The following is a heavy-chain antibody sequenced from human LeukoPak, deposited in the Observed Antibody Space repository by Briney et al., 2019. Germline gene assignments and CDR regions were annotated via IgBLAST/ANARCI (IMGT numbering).Heavy chain of an antibody. Sequence: ASVKVPCKASGYTFTSYGISWVRQAPGQGLEWMGWISAYNGNTNYAQKLQGRVTMTTDTSTSTAYMELRSLRPDDTAVYYCARVIGPPPYYYYYYMDVWGKGTTVTVSS. CDR1: GYTFTSYG. CDR3: ARVIGPPPYYYYYYMDV. CDR2: ISAYNGNT. J-gene: IGHJ6*03. V-gene: IGHV1-18*01.